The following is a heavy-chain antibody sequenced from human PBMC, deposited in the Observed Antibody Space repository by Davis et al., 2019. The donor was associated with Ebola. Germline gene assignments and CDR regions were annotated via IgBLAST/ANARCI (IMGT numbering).Heavy chain of an antibody. J-gene: IGHJ4*02. CDR2: ISYDGSNK. D-gene: IGHD5-18*01. Sequence: GGSLRLSCAASGFTFSSYAMHWVRQAPGKGLEWVAVISYDGSNKYYADSVKGRFTISRDNSKNTLYLQMNSLRAEDTAVYYCAKGLDTAMVTPLYWGQGTLVTVSS. CDR3: AKGLDTAMVTPLY. V-gene: IGHV3-30*04. CDR1: GFTFSSYA.